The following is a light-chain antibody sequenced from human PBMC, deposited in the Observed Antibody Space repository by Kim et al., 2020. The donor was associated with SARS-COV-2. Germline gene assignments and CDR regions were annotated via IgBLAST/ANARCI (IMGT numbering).Light chain of an antibody. CDR1: SLRSYY. Sequence: SSELTQDPAVSVALGQTVRITCQGDSLRSYYASWYQQKPGQAPVLVIYGRNNRPSGIPDRFSGSTSGNTASLTNTGAQAEDEADYYCKSRDSSGNVVFGG. CDR3: KSRDSSGNVV. J-gene: IGLJ2*01. V-gene: IGLV3-19*01. CDR2: GRN.